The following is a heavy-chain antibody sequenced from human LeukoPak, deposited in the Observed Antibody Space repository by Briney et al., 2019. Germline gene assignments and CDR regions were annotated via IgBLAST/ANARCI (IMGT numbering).Heavy chain of an antibody. J-gene: IGHJ3*01. V-gene: IGHV3-74*01. Sequence: GGSLRLSCAASGYTFSDYWMHWVRQAPGKGLAWVSHINIDGGLTNYADSVKGRFTVSRDNARNTLYLQMSSLRAEDTAIYFCAREEHRLAAAGTSAFDLGGQGTLVTVSP. CDR3: AREEHRLAAAGTSAFDL. CDR1: GYTFSDYW. D-gene: IGHD6-13*01. CDR2: INIDGGLT.